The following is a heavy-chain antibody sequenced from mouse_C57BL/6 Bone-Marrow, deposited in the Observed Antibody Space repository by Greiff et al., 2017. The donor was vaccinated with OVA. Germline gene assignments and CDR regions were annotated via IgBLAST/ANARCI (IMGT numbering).Heavy chain of an antibody. J-gene: IGHJ2*01. Sequence: DVMLVESGGGLVQPGGSMKLSCVASGFTFSNYWMNWVRQSPEKGLEWVAQIRLKSDNYATHYAESVKGRFTISRDDSKSSVYLQMNNLRAEDTGIYYCTTGNYWGQGTTLTVSS. D-gene: IGHD4-1*01. CDR3: TTGNY. V-gene: IGHV6-3*01. CDR1: GFTFSNYW. CDR2: IRLKSDNYAT.